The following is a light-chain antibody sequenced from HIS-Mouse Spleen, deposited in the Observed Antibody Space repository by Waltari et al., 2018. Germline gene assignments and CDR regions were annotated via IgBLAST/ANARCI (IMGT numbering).Light chain of an antibody. CDR3: SSYTSSSTV. Sequence: QSALTQPASVSGSPGQSITISCPGPSSDVGGYNYVSWYQQHPGKAPKLMIYEVSNRPSGVSNRFSGSKSGNTASLTISGLQAEDEADYYCSSYTSSSTVFGTGTKVTVL. CDR2: EVS. J-gene: IGLJ1*01. V-gene: IGLV2-14*01. CDR1: SSDVGGYNY.